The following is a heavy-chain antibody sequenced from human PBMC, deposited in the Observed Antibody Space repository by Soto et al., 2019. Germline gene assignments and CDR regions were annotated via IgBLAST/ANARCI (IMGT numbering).Heavy chain of an antibody. CDR2: IFHSGST. J-gene: IGHJ4*02. D-gene: IGHD1-26*01. Sequence: SETLSLTCAVSGGSIRSNNWWSWVRQPPGKGLEWIGEIFHSGSTNYNPSLKTRVTISVDKSKNPFSLKLRSVTAADTAVNYWGRVFSGSYSDYGGQGALVTAPS. V-gene: IGHV4-4*02. CDR1: GGSIRSNNW. CDR3: GRVFSGSYSDY.